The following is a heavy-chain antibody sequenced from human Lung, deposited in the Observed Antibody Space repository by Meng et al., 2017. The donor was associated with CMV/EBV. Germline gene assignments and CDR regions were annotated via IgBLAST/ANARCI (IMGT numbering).Heavy chain of an antibody. J-gene: IGHJ6*02. D-gene: IGHD3-9*01. CDR1: GFTFSSYG. V-gene: IGHV3-33*06. Sequence: GESXKISCAASGFTFSSYGMHWVRQAPGKGLEWVAVIWNDGSIKYYADPVKGRFTISRDNSKNTLYLQMYSLRADDTAVYHCAKAQFGRYFDGRDGMDVWGQGTTVTVSS. CDR2: IWNDGSIK. CDR3: AKAQFGRYFDGRDGMDV.